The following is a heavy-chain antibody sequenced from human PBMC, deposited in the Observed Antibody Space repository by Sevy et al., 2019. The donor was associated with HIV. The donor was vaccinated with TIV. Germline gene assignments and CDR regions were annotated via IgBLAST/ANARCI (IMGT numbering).Heavy chain of an antibody. D-gene: IGHD6-19*01. J-gene: IGHJ4*02. V-gene: IGHV3-23*01. CDR1: GFTFDNYA. Sequence: GGFLRLSCAASGFTFDNYAMTWVRQTPGKGLEWVSTLDNSGDNTYNADSVKGRFTISRDNSKNTLYLQMDSLRAEETAIYYCAKAGGGWNYFDYSGQGTLVTVSS. CDR2: LDNSGDNT. CDR3: AKAGGGWNYFDY.